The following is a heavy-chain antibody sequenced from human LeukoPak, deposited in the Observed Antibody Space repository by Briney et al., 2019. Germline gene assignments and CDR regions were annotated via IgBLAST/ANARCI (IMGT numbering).Heavy chain of an antibody. J-gene: IGHJ6*02. Sequence: SETLSLTCTVSGGSISSGGYYWSWIRQPPGKGLEWIGYIYHSGSTYYNPSLKSRVTISVDRSKNQFSLKLSSVTAADTAVYYCAAATLSYYYGMDVWGQGTTVTVSS. CDR3: AAATLSYYYGMDV. D-gene: IGHD2-15*01. CDR1: GGSISSGGYY. CDR2: IYHSGST. V-gene: IGHV4-30-2*01.